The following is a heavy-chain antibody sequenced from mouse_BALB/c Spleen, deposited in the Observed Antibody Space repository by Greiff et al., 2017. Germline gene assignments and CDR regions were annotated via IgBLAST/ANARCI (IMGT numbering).Heavy chain of an antibody. CDR1: GYTFTSYV. J-gene: IGHJ4*01. D-gene: IGHD2-4*01. CDR2: INPYNDGT. CDR3: ARPTMITTTGCYAMDY. V-gene: IGHV1-14*01. Sequence: VQLQQSGPELVKPGASVKMSCKASGYTFTSYVMHWVKQKPGQGLEWIGYINPYNDGTKYTEKFKGKATLTSDNSSSTAYMELSSLTAEGSAVYYCARPTMITTTGCYAMDYWGQGTSVTVSS.